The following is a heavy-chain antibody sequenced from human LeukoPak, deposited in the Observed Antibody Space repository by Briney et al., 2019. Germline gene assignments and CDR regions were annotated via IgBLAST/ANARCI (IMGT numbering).Heavy chain of an antibody. CDR3: ARDASTRSFDY. J-gene: IGHJ4*02. CDR1: GFTFSSYS. CDR2: ISSSSRYI. Sequence: GGSLRLSCAASGFTFSSYSMNWVRQAPGKGLEWVSSISSSSRYIYYADSVKGRFTISRDNAKNSLYLQMNSLRAEDTAVYYCARDASTRSFDYWGQGTLVTVSS. V-gene: IGHV3-21*01.